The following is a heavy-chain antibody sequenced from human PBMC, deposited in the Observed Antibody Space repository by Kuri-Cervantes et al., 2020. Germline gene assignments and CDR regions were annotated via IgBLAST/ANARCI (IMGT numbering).Heavy chain of an antibody. CDR3: ARPGPHSSSWYNY. CDR2: ISSSSSYI. CDR1: GFTFSSYS. J-gene: IGHJ4*02. V-gene: IGHV3-21*01. D-gene: IGHD6-13*01. Sequence: GESLKISCAASGFTFSSYSMNWVRQAPGKGLEWVSSISSSSSYIYYADSVKGRFTISRDNAKNSLYLQMNNLRAEDTAVYYCARPGPHSSSWYNYWGQGTLVTVSS.